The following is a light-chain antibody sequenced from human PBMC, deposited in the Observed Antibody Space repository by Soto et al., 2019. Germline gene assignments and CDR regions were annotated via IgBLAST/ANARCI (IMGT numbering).Light chain of an antibody. CDR3: ATWDDSLSAWV. V-gene: IGLV1-40*01. CDR1: SSNIGAGYD. J-gene: IGLJ3*02. Sequence: QSVLTQPPSVSGAPGQRVTLSCTGSSSNIGAGYDVHGYQQLPGTAPKLLIYGNSNRPSGVPDRFSGSKSGTSASLAISGLQSEDEADYYCATWDDSLSAWVFGGGTKLTVL. CDR2: GNS.